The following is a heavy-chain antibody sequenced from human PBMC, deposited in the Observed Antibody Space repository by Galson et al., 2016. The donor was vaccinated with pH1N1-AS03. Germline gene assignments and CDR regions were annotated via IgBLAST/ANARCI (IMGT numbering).Heavy chain of an antibody. J-gene: IGHJ4*02. CDR2: IYTSGVT. CDR3: ARGDPAVADFVY. CDR1: VDSFRSNIYY. Sequence: CTVSVDSFRSNIYYWNWLRQPAGKGLEWIGRIYTSGVTHYHPSLESRATISIDTSKKQFSLELTSVTAADTAMYYCARGDPAVADFVYWGQGTLVTVSS. V-gene: IGHV4-61*02. D-gene: IGHD6-19*01.